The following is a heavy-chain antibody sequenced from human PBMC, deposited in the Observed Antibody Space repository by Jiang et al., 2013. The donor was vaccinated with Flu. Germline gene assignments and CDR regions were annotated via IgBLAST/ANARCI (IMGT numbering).Heavy chain of an antibody. J-gene: IGHJ3*01. CDR1: GFTFSSYS. Sequence: QLVESGGGLVQPGGSLRLSCAASGFTFSSYSMSWIRQAPGKGLEWISYISTSGSVIHDADSMEGRVTISRDNAKNLLYLQMNGLRDEDTALYYCARIKVLNTFDVWGQGTMVTVSS. CDR3: ARIKVLNTFDV. V-gene: IGHV3-48*02. D-gene: IGHD1-14*01. CDR2: ISTSGSVI.